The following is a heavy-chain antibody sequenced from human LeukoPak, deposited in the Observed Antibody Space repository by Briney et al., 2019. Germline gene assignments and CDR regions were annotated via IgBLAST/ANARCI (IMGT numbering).Heavy chain of an antibody. CDR3: ARVAPEPRGYYDSSGYPSPFDY. Sequence: GASVKVSCKASGGTFSSYAISWVRQAPGHGLEWMGRIIPILGITNYAQKFQGRVTITADKSTSTAYMELISLRSEDTAVYYCARVAPEPRGYYDSSGYPSPFDYWGQGTLVSVSS. J-gene: IGHJ4*02. V-gene: IGHV1-69*04. D-gene: IGHD3-22*01. CDR1: GGTFSSYA. CDR2: IIPILGIT.